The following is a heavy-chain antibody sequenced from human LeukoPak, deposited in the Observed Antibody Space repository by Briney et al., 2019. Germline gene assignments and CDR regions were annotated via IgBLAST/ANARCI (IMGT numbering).Heavy chain of an antibody. CDR3: VVGGSPGY. Sequence: PGGSLRLSCAASGFTFSGYAMNWVRQAPRKGLVWVSRISTDGYTTDYAGFVQGRFTASRDNTKNTWSLEMNSLRAEDTAVYYCVVGGSPGYWGQGTLVTVSS. V-gene: IGHV3-74*01. CDR1: GFTFSGYA. CDR2: ISTDGYTT. J-gene: IGHJ4*02. D-gene: IGHD2-15*01.